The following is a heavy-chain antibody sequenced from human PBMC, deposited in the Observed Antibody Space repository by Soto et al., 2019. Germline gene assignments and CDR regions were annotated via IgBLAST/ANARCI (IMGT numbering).Heavy chain of an antibody. CDR3: ARDPGFGFGYSYAFAMDV. CDR1: GYTFSNYG. Sequence: QVQLVQSGAEVKKPGASVQVSCKASGYTFSNYGISWVRQGPGQGLEWMGWISGYNGNTHYEEKVQDRIKMTTDTSTSTTYLELRSLRSDDTAVYFCARDPGFGFGYSYAFAMDVWGQGTTVTVPS. V-gene: IGHV1-18*01. J-gene: IGHJ6*02. CDR2: ISGYNGNT. D-gene: IGHD5-18*01.